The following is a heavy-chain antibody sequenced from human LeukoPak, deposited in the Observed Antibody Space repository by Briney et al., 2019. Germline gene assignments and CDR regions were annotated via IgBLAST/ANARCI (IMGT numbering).Heavy chain of an antibody. CDR3: ARGEAAAVGYYYYYYMDV. V-gene: IGHV4-34*01. Sequence: PSETLSLTCAVYGGSFSGYYWSWIRQPPGKGLEWIGEINHSGSTNYNPPLKSRVTISVDTSKNQFSLKLSSVTAADTAVYYCARGEAAAVGYYYYYYMDVWGKGTTVTVSS. CDR2: INHSGST. J-gene: IGHJ6*03. CDR1: GGSFSGYY. D-gene: IGHD6-13*01.